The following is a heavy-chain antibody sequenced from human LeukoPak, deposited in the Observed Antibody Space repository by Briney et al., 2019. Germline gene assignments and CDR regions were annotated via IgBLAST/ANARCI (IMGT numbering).Heavy chain of an antibody. CDR3: AIGLSELWFSSPPQFDY. CDR1: GGSISSLY. V-gene: IGHV4-59*11. Sequence: SETLSLTCTVSGGSISSLYWSWIRQPPGKGLEWIGYIHYSWSTNYNPSLKSRVTISVDTSKNQFSLKLSSVAAADTAVYYCAIGLSELWFSSPPQFDYWGQGTLVTVSS. D-gene: IGHD5-18*01. CDR2: IHYSWST. J-gene: IGHJ4*02.